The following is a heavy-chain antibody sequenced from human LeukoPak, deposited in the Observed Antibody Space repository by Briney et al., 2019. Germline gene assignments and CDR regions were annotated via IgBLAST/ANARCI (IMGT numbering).Heavy chain of an antibody. CDR3: AMSPFDSGRYLHR. Sequence: PGGSLRLSCAASGFTFSSYSMNWVRQAPGKGLEWVSSISSSSSYIYYAGSVKGRFTISRDNAKNSLYLQMNSLRAEDTAVYYCAMSPFDSGRYLHRWGQGTLVTVSS. V-gene: IGHV3-21*01. J-gene: IGHJ4*02. D-gene: IGHD3-10*01. CDR1: GFTFSSYS. CDR2: ISSSSSYI.